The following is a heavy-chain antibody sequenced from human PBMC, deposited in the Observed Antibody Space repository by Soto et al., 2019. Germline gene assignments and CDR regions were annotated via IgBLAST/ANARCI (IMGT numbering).Heavy chain of an antibody. CDR1: GFTFSNYA. V-gene: IGHV3-30-3*01. J-gene: IGHJ6*02. CDR3: ARGHEYYVRYGVDV. D-gene: IGHD3-10*02. CDR2: ISYDGSIK. Sequence: QVQLVESGGGVVQPGRSLRLSCAASGFTFSNYAIHWVRQAPGKGLEWVALISYDGSIKYYADSVKGRFTISRDNSKNTLYLQMNSLRGEDTAVYYCARGHEYYVRYGVDVWGQGTTVTGSS.